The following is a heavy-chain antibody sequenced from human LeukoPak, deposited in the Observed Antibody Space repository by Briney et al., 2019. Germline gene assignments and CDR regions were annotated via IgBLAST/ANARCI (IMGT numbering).Heavy chain of an antibody. D-gene: IGHD3-10*01. CDR3: ARVYYYGSGSYFDY. V-gene: IGHV3-48*03. Sequence: GGSLRLSCAASGFTFSSYDMNWVRQAPGKGLEWVSYISSSGSTNYYADSVKGRFTISRDNAKNSLYLQMNSLRAEDTAVYYCARVYYYGSGSYFDYWGHGNLVTVSP. J-gene: IGHJ4*01. CDR1: GFTFSSYD. CDR2: ISSSGSTN.